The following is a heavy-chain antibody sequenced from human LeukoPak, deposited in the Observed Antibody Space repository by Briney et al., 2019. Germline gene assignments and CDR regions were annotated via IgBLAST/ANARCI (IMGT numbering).Heavy chain of an antibody. Sequence: ASVKVSCKASGYTFTSYGISWVRQAPGQGLEWMGWISAYNGNTNYAQKLQGRVTITADESTSTAYMELSSLRSEDTAVYYCASGPATATPHYFDYWGQGTLVTVSS. CDR2: ISAYNGNT. V-gene: IGHV1-18*01. CDR3: ASGPATATPHYFDY. J-gene: IGHJ4*02. CDR1: GYTFTSYG. D-gene: IGHD2-2*02.